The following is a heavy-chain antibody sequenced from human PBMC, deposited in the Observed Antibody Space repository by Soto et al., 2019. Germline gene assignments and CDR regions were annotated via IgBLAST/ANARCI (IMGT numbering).Heavy chain of an antibody. V-gene: IGHV4-59*01. Sequence: SETLSLTCTVSGGSISSYYWSWIRQPPGKGLEWIGYIYYSGSTNYNPSLKSRVTISVDTSKNQFSLKLSSVTAADTAVYYCARAGFTIFGVVIDAFDIWGQGTMVTVSS. CDR1: GGSISSYY. D-gene: IGHD3-3*01. CDR2: IYYSGST. J-gene: IGHJ3*02. CDR3: ARAGFTIFGVVIDAFDI.